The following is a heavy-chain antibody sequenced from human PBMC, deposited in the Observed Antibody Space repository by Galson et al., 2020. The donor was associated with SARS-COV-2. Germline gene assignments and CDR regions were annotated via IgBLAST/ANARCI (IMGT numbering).Heavy chain of an antibody. V-gene: IGHV3-30*04. CDR3: ARPISGSYFSSFDY. J-gene: IGHJ4*02. CDR2: ISYDGSNK. CDR1: GFTFNNYA. D-gene: IGHD1-26*01. Sequence: GGSLRLSCAASGFTFNNYAMHWVRQAPGKGLEWVAVISYDGSNKYYADSVKRRFTISRDNSKNTLYLQMNSLRAEDTAVYYCARPISGSYFSSFDYWGQGTLVTVSS.